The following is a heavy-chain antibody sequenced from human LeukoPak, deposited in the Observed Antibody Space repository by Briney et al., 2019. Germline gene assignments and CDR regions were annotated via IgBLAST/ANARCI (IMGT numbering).Heavy chain of an antibody. Sequence: GGSLRLSCAASGFTFSDYALSWVRQTPGKGLEWVAATTGSSGDTYHADSVKGRFAISRDNSKNTLYLQMNSLRAEDTAVYYCARDGAFLDYYYYMDVWGKGTTVTVSS. CDR1: GFTFSDYA. J-gene: IGHJ6*03. CDR3: ARDGAFLDYYYYMDV. CDR2: TTGSSGDT. V-gene: IGHV3-23*01. D-gene: IGHD2/OR15-2a*01.